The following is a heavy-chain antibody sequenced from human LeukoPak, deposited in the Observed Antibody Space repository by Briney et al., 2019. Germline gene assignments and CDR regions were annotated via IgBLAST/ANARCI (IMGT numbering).Heavy chain of an antibody. Sequence: AESLRLSCAASGVTFSSYGMHWVRQAPRKGLEGVAGIWYDGSNKYYADSVKGRCTISRDNSQTTPYLQMSSVRAEDTAVYYCAKPDLRAMVDYFDYWGQGTLVTVSS. D-gene: IGHD5-18*01. CDR1: GVTFSSYG. CDR3: AKPDLRAMVDYFDY. J-gene: IGHJ4*02. CDR2: IWYDGSNK. V-gene: IGHV3-33*06.